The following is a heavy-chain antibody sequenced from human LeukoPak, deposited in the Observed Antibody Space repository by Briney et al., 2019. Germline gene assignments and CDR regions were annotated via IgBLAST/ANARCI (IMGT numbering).Heavy chain of an antibody. CDR3: ARHAEYYDILTASDY. D-gene: IGHD3-9*01. CDR1: GFTFSSYE. J-gene: IGHJ4*02. CDR2: ISSDSKYI. Sequence: PGGSLRLSCAASGFTFSSYEMNWVRQAPGKGLEWVSSISSDSKYIYYADSVKGRFTISRDNTKNSLFLQLNSLRAEDTAVYYCARHAEYYDILTASDYWGQGTPVTVSS. V-gene: IGHV3-21*01.